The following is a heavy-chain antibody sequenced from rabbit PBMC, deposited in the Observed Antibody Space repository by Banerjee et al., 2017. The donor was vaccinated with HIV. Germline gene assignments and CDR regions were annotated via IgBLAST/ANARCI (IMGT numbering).Heavy chain of an antibody. D-gene: IGHD5-1*01. CDR1: GIDFSDYYY. V-gene: IGHV1S43*01. CDR2: IYTGAGGT. Sequence: QQQLEESGGGLVKPGGTLTLTCKASGIDFSDYYYMCWVRQAPGKGLELVACIYTGAGGTWYATWAKGRFTISKTSSTTVTLQMTNLTGADTATYFCARRDTYDYGSYTYAFNLWGPGTL. CDR3: ARRDTYDYGSYTYAFNL. J-gene: IGHJ4*01.